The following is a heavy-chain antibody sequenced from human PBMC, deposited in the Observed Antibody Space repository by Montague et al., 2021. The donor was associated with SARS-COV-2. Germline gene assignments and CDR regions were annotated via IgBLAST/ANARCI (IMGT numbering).Heavy chain of an antibody. J-gene: IGHJ4*02. CDR3: ARGAPGY. D-gene: IGHD1-1*01. Sequence: SETLSLTCAVYGGSFSDCHWTWIRQSPGEGLEWIGQINYCGSTKYNPSLKSRVTISIDTSKNQFSLKLTSVTAADTAVYYCARGAPGYWGQGALVTVSS. V-gene: IGHV4-34*01. CDR2: INYCGST. CDR1: GGSFSDCH.